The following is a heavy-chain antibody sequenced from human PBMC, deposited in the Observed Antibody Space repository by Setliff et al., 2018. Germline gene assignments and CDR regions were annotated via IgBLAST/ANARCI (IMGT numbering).Heavy chain of an antibody. CDR1: GDSISSGDDF. J-gene: IGHJ4*02. V-gene: IGHV4-30-4*08. CDR2: IYYTTNG. Sequence: SETLSLTCTVSGDSISSGDDFWSWIRQPPGKGLEWIGSIYYTTNGHYNPSLKSRVTMSVDTSKNHFSLELTSVTAADTAVYYWARAPVGDRNGLFDSWGQGTLVTVSS. D-gene: IGHD6-19*01. CDR3: ARAPVGDRNGLFDS.